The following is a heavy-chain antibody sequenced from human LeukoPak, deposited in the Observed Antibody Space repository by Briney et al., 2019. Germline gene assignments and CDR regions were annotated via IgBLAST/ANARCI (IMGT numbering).Heavy chain of an antibody. CDR3: ARDLYYYDSSGYRMMDV. D-gene: IGHD3-22*01. Sequence: SETLSLTCGVSGGSISSTNWWSWVRQPPGKGLEWIGEIFHSGYIKYNPSLKSRVTMSVDTSKNQFSLKLSSVTAADTAVYYCARDLYYYDSSGYRMMDVWGKGTTVTISS. CDR1: GGSISSTNW. V-gene: IGHV4-4*02. CDR2: IFHSGYI. J-gene: IGHJ6*04.